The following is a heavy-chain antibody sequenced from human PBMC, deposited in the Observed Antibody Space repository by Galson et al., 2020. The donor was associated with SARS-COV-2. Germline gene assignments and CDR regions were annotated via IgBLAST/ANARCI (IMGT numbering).Heavy chain of an antibody. J-gene: IGHJ3*02. CDR1: GYTFTGYY. V-gene: IGHV1-2*02. CDR3: ARDGTAMVTNGFDI. CDR2: INPNSGGT. Sequence: ASVKVSCKASGYTFTGYYMHWVRQAHGQGLEWMGWINPNSGGTNYAQKFQGRVTMTRDTSISIAYMELSRLRSDDTAVYYCARDGTAMVTNGFDIWGQGTTVTVSS. D-gene: IGHD5-18*01.